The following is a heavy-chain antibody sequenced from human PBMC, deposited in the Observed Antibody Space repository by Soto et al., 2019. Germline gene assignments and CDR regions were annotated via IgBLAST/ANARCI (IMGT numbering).Heavy chain of an antibody. CDR3: ARDPLFGVPAAS. V-gene: IGHV3-48*03. D-gene: IGHD2-2*01. Sequence: LRLSCAASGFTFSSYEMNWVRQAPGKGLEWVSYISSSGSTIYYADYVKGRFTISRDNAKNSLYLQMNSLRAEDTAVYYCARDPLFGVPAASWGQGTLVTVSS. J-gene: IGHJ4*02. CDR1: GFTFSSYE. CDR2: ISSSGSTI.